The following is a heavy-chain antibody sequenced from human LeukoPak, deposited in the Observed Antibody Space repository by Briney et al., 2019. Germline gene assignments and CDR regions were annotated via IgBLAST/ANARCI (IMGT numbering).Heavy chain of an antibody. Sequence: GGSLRLSCAASGFTVSSNYMSWVRQAPGKGLEWVSVIYSGGSTYYADSVKGRFTISRDNSKNTLYLQMNSLRAEDTAVYYCATSGYSSSPYYFYGMDVWGQGTTVTVSS. CDR1: GFTVSSNY. J-gene: IGHJ6*02. D-gene: IGHD6-6*01. V-gene: IGHV3-53*01. CDR3: ATSGYSSSPYYFYGMDV. CDR2: IYSGGST.